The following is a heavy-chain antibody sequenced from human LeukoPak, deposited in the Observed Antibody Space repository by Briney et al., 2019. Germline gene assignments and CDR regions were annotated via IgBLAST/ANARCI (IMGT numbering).Heavy chain of an antibody. CDR1: GYTFTSYD. J-gene: IGHJ5*02. V-gene: IGHV1-8*01. Sequence: GASVKVSCKASGYTFTSYDINWVRQATGQGLEWMGWMNPNSGNTGYAQKFQGRVTMTRNTSISTAYMELSSLRSEDTAVYYCANGGYDLNWFDPWGQGTLVTVSS. CDR2: MNPNSGNT. CDR3: ANGGYDLNWFDP. D-gene: IGHD5-12*01.